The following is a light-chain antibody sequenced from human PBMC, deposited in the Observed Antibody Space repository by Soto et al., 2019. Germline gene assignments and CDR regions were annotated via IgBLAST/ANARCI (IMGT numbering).Light chain of an antibody. CDR3: SSYAGINNLGV. V-gene: IGLV2-8*01. CDR1: SSDVGGYKY. Sequence: QSALTQPPSASGSPGQSVTISCTGTSSDVGGYKYVSWYQQHPGKAPKLMIFEVTKRPSGVPDRFSGSKSGNTASLTVCGLQAEDEVDYYCSSYAGINNLGVFGTGTKVTVL. CDR2: EVT. J-gene: IGLJ1*01.